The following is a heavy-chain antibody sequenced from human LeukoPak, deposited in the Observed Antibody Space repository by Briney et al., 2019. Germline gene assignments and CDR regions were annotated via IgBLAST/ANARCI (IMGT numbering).Heavy chain of an antibody. CDR3: ARDGAGSYYYDSSGYFDY. J-gene: IGHJ4*02. CDR2: INPSDAST. CDR1: GYTFTNYY. D-gene: IGHD3-22*01. Sequence: GASVKVSCKPSGYTFTNYYMFWVRQAPGQGLEWMGIINPSDASTKYTQRFQGRVTMTRDMSASTVYMELSSLRSEDTAGYYCARDGAGSYYYDSSGYFDYWGQGTLVTVSS. V-gene: IGHV1-46*01.